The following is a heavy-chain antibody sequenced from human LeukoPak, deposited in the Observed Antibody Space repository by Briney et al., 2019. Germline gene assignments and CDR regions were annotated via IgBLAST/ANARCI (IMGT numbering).Heavy chain of an antibody. Sequence: GGSLRLSCAASGFNLSTHSLNWVRQTPGKGLEWLSYISVSGTIHYADSVKGRFTISRDNGRNSLFLQMNRLRVGDTGVYFCATAPHGAPDYIDVWGRGTTVSVSS. CDR1: GFNLSTHS. V-gene: IGHV3-48*01. CDR3: ATAPHGAPDYIDV. J-gene: IGHJ6*03. D-gene: IGHD3-16*01. CDR2: ISVSGTI.